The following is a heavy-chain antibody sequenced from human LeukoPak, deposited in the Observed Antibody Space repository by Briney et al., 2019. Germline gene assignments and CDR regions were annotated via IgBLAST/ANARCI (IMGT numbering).Heavy chain of an antibody. Sequence: PGGSLRLSCAASGFTFSDYYMSLIRQAPGKGLEWVSYISSSGSTIYYADSVKGRFTISRDNAKNSLYLQMNSLRAEDTAVYYCATAGAVRNYYYGSGSFDYWGQGTLVTVSS. CDR2: ISSSGSTI. D-gene: IGHD3-10*01. CDR3: ATAGAVRNYYYGSGSFDY. V-gene: IGHV3-11*04. J-gene: IGHJ4*02. CDR1: GFTFSDYY.